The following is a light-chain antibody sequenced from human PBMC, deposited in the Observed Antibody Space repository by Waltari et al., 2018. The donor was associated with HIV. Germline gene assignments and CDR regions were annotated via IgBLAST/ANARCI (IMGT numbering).Light chain of an antibody. CDR2: AAS. V-gene: IGKV1-8*01. CDR3: QQYYSYPRT. Sequence: AIRMTQPPSSFSASTGDRVTITCRATQGISSYLAWYQQKPGKAPNLLIYAASALQSGVPSSFSGSVSGTDFTLTISCLQSEDFATYYGQQYYSYPRTFGQGTKVEIK. J-gene: IGKJ1*01. CDR1: QGISSY.